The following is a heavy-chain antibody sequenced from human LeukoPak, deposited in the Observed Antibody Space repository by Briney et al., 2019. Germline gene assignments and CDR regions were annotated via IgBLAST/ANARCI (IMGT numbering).Heavy chain of an antibody. Sequence: GGSLRLSCAASGFTFSSYGMHWVRQAPGKGLEWVAVISYDGSNKYYADSVKGRFTISRDNSKNTLYLQMNSLRAEDTAAYYCAKDYWVGATSAFDYWGQGTLVTVSS. D-gene: IGHD1-26*01. CDR2: ISYDGSNK. CDR1: GFTFSSYG. J-gene: IGHJ4*02. V-gene: IGHV3-30*18. CDR3: AKDYWVGATSAFDY.